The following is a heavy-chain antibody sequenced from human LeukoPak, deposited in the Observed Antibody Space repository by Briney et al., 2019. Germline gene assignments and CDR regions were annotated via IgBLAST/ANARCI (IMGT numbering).Heavy chain of an antibody. CDR2: VYVTGST. CDR3: ARDRQWLVDH. V-gene: IGHV4-4*07. J-gene: IGHJ5*02. D-gene: IGHD6-19*01. Sequence: SETLSLTCTVPGDSISSYYWSWIRQPAGKGLEWIGRVYVTGSTNLNPALQGRVTMSVDTSKNQFSLKLTSVTAADTAVYYCARDRQWLVDHWGQGTLVTVSS. CDR1: GDSISSYY.